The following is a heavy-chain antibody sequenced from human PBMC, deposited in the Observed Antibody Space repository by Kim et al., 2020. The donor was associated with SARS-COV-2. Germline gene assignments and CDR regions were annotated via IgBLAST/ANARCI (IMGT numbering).Heavy chain of an antibody. D-gene: IGHD3-16*02. V-gene: IGHV3-23*01. CDR3: AKVAGGSYRYAPFDY. CDR1: GFTFSSYA. CDR2: ISGSGGST. Sequence: GGSLRLSCAASGFTFSSYAMSWVRQAPGKGLEWVSAISGSGGSTYYADSVKGRFTISRDNSKNTPYLQMNSLRAEDTAVYYCAKVAGGSYRYAPFDYWGQGTLVTVSS. J-gene: IGHJ4*02.